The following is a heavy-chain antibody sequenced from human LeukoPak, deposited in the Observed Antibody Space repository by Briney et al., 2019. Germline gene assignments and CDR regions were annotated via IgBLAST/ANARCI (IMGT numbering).Heavy chain of an antibody. D-gene: IGHD3-22*01. CDR1: GFTLSNYA. CDR2: ITGRDT. Sequence: PEGSLRLSCAASGFTLSNYALSWVRQAPGKGLEWVSCITGRDTFYADFVKGRFTISRDNSRNTVYLQMNSLRVEDKAIYYCATLYDNDNDYWGQGTLVTVSS. CDR3: ATLYDNDNDY. V-gene: IGHV3-23*01. J-gene: IGHJ4*02.